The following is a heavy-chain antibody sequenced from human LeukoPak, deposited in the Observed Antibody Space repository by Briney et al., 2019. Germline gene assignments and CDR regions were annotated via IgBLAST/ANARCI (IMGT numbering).Heavy chain of an antibody. CDR2: IYTSGST. D-gene: IGHD2-2*02. J-gene: IGHJ4*02. CDR3: ASSPGYCSSISCYSYFDY. CDR1: GGSISSYY. V-gene: IGHV4-4*07. Sequence: SETLSLTCTVSGGSISSYYWSWIRQPAGEGLEWIGRIYTSGSTNYNPSLKSRVTMSVDTSKNQFSLKLSSVTAADTAVYYCASSPGYCSSISCYSYFDYWGQGTLVTVSS.